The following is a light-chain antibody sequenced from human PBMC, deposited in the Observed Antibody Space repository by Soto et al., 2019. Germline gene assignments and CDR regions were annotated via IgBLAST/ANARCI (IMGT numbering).Light chain of an antibody. J-gene: IGKJ5*01. Sequence: DIQMTQSPSTLSASVRAAVAVTLRASQSISSCLAWYQQKPGKAPKRLIYDASSLESGVPSRFSGSGSGTEFTLTISRLEPEDFAVYFCQQYAGPPTTFGQGTRLEIK. CDR3: QQYAGPPTT. V-gene: IGKV1-5*01. CDR2: DAS. CDR1: QSISSC.